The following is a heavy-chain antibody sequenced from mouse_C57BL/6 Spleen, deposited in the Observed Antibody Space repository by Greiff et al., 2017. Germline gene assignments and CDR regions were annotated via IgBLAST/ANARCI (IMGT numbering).Heavy chain of an antibody. CDR1: GFTFSDYG. CDR2: ISSGSSTI. V-gene: IGHV5-17*01. J-gene: IGHJ1*03. Sequence: EVKLVESGGGLVKPGGSLKLSCAASGFTFSDYGMHWVRQAPEKGLEWVAYISSGSSTIYYADPVKGRFTISRDNAKNTLFLQMTSRRSEDTAMYYCARRDGYWYFDVWGTGTTVTVSS. D-gene: IGHD2-3*01. CDR3: ARRDGYWYFDV.